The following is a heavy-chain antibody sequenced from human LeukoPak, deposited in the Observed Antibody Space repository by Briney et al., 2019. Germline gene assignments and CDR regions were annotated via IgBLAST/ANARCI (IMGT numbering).Heavy chain of an antibody. CDR3: ARERYQLPFHNWFDP. D-gene: IGHD2-2*01. Sequence: ASVKVSCKASGYTFTGYYMHWVRQAPGQGLEWMGWINPNSGGTNYAQKFQGRVTMTRDTSISTAYMELSRLRSDDTAVYYCARERYQLPFHNWFDPWGQGTLVTVSS. CDR1: GYTFTGYY. V-gene: IGHV1-2*02. J-gene: IGHJ5*02. CDR2: INPNSGGT.